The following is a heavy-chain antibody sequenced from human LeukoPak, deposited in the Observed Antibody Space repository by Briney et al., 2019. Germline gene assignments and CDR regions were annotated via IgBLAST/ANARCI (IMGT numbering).Heavy chain of an antibody. CDR2: INHSGST. V-gene: IGHV4-34*01. CDR1: GGSFSGYY. D-gene: IGHD3-9*01. J-gene: IGHJ4*02. CDR3: ARALDILTGTFDY. Sequence: SETLSLTCAVYGGSFSGYYWSWIRQPPGKGLEWIGEINHSGSTNYNPSLKSRVTISVDTSKNQFSLKLSSVTAADTAVYYCARALDILTGTFDYWGQGTLVTVPS.